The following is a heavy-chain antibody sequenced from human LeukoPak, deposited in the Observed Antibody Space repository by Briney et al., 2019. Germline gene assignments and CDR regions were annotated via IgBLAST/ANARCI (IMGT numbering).Heavy chain of an antibody. J-gene: IGHJ4*02. CDR1: GFTFSSYS. V-gene: IGHV3-21*01. CDR2: ISSSSSYI. Sequence: EGSLRLSCAASGFTFSSYSMNWVRQAPGKGLEWVSSISSSSSYIYYADSVKGRFTISRDNAKNSLYLQMNSLRAEDTAVYYCARDPGPPYYFDYWGQGTLVTVSS. CDR3: ARDPGPPYYFDY. D-gene: IGHD3-10*01.